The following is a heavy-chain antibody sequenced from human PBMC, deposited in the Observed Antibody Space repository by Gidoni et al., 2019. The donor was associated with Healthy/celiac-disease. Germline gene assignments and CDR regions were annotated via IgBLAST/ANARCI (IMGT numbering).Heavy chain of an antibody. CDR3: ARGFGYYGSGSRGGAYGMDV. CDR1: GGSFSGSY. CDR2: SNHRGSP. D-gene: IGHD3-10*01. V-gene: IGHV4-34*01. J-gene: IGHJ6*02. Sequence: QGQLQQWGAGLLKPSETLSLPRAVSGGSFSGSYWGWIRQPPGKGLEWIGESNHRGSPNYNPALKSRVTISVDTSKNQCALKLSSVTAADTAVYYCARGFGYYGSGSRGGAYGMDVWGQGTTVTVSS.